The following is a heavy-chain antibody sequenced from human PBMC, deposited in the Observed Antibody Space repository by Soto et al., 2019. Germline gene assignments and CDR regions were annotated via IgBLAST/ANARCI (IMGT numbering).Heavy chain of an antibody. CDR2: IKPDGSEK. D-gene: IGHD3-10*01. V-gene: IGHV3-7*03. Sequence: PGGSLRLSCAASGFTFSNLWMTWVRQAPGKGLEWVANIKPDGSEKYYVDSVMGRFTISRDNAKNSLYLQMNSLRADDTAVYYCARDHYGPGWFDPWGQGTLVTVSS. CDR1: GFTFSNLW. CDR3: ARDHYGPGWFDP. J-gene: IGHJ5*02.